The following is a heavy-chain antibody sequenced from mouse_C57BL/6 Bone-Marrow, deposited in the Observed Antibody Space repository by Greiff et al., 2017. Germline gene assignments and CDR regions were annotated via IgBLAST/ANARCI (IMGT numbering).Heavy chain of an antibody. CDR3: TIDGYFWFAD. V-gene: IGHV5-9-1*02. CDR1: GFTFSSYA. D-gene: IGHD2-3*01. J-gene: IGHJ3*01. CDR2: ISSGADYI. Sequence: EVQLLESGAGLVKPGGSLKFSCAASGFTFSSYAMPWVRQTPEQRLEWVAYISSGADYIDYADTVKGRFTISRDNASNTLYLQMSSLKSEDTAMYYCTIDGYFWFADWGQGTLVTVSA.